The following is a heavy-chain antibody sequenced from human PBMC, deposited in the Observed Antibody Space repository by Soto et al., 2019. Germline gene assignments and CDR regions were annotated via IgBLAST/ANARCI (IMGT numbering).Heavy chain of an antibody. CDR1: GFTFSTYG. V-gene: IGHV3-23*01. Sequence: EVQLLESGGGLVQPGGSRRLSCAASGFTFSTYGMSWIRQAPGKGLEWVSSISTSGGSTFYAESVKGRFTISRDNSKNTLNLQMNSLRAEDTAVYYCAKDKMYIVDHYGMDVWGQGTTVTVSS. D-gene: IGHD3-22*01. CDR2: ISTSGGST. CDR3: AKDKMYIVDHYGMDV. J-gene: IGHJ6*02.